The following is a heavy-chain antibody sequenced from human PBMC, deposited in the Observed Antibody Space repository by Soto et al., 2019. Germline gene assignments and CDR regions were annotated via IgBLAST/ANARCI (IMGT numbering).Heavy chain of an antibody. V-gene: IGHV1-69*13. J-gene: IGHJ5*02. CDR2: IIPIFGTA. CDR3: ARELGGIVGATTGWFDP. Sequence: SVKVSCKASGYTFTSYAISWVRQAPGQGLEWMGGIIPIFGTANYAQKFQGRVTITADESTSTAYMELSSLRSEDTAVYYCARELGGIVGATTGWFDPWGQGTLVTVSS. CDR1: GYTFTSYA. D-gene: IGHD1-26*01.